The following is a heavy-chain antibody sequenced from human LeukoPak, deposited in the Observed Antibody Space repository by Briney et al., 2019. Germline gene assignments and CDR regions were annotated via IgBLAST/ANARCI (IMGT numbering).Heavy chain of an antibody. D-gene: IGHD6-13*01. CDR2: ISGSGGST. CDR3: AKGIAAAGTGFLDY. Sequence: PGGSLRLSCAASGFTFSSYAMSWVRQTPGKGLEWVSAISGSGGSTYYADSVKGRFTIPRDNSKNTLYLQMNSLRAEDTAVYYCAKGIAAAGTGFLDYWGQGTLVTVSS. V-gene: IGHV3-23*01. CDR1: GFTFSSYA. J-gene: IGHJ4*02.